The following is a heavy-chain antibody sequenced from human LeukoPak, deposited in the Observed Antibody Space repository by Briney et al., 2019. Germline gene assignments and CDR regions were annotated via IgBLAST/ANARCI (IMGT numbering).Heavy chain of an antibody. CDR1: GYTFTSYY. V-gene: IGHV1-46*01. D-gene: IGHD4-23*01. J-gene: IGHJ3*02. Sequence: GASVNVSCTASGYTFTSYYMHWVRQAPGQGLEWMGIINPSGGSTSYAQKFQGKVTMTRDTSTSTVYMELSSLRSEDTAVYYCAKGVDGGKVRHDAFDIWGQGTMVTVSS. CDR2: INPSGGST. CDR3: AKGVDGGKVRHDAFDI.